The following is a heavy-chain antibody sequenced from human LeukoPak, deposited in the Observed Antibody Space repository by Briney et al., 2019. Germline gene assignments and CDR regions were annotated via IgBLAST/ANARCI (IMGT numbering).Heavy chain of an antibody. Sequence: GGSLRLSCAASEFSFSKYAMSWVRQAPGKGLEWVSGISGGGGTTYYAASVKGRFTISRANSKNTLSLQMNSLSAEDTAVYDCAKDRSSSNWYRADYWGQGTLVTVSS. CDR1: EFSFSKYA. D-gene: IGHD6-13*01. J-gene: IGHJ4*02. CDR3: AKDRSSSNWYRADY. V-gene: IGHV3-23*01. CDR2: ISGGGGTT.